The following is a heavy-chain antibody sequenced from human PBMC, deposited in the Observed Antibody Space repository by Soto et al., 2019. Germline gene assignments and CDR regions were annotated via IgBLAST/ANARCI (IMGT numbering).Heavy chain of an antibody. J-gene: IGHJ3*02. CDR2: IYYNVNT. CDR3: ARRWFGELFNAFDI. V-gene: IGHV4-59*08. Sequence: PSETLSLTCTVSGGSISSYYWSWIRQPPGKGLEWIGYIYYNVNTNYNPSLKSRVTISVDTSKNQFSLKLSSVTAADTAVYYCARRWFGELFNAFDIWGQGTMVTVSS. D-gene: IGHD3-10*01. CDR1: GGSISSYY.